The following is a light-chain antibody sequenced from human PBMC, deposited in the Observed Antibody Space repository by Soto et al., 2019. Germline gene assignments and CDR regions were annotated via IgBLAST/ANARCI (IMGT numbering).Light chain of an antibody. Sequence: DIQMTQSPSSVSASVGDSVTITCRASLGISSWLAWYQQKPWKAPKLMIYAAASSQSGVPSRFTGSGSGTDLALTISSLHREDFATYYCQRPNSFPWTCGQGTQVVIK. CDR1: LGISSW. J-gene: IGKJ1*01. V-gene: IGKV1-12*01. CDR2: AAA. CDR3: QRPNSFPWT.